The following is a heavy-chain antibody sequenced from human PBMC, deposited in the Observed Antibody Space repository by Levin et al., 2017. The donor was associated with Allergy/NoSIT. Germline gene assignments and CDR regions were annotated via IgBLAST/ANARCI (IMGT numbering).Heavy chain of an antibody. Sequence: ASVKVSCKPSGYTFTDYYMNWVRQAPGQGFEWMGWINPDSGGTSYAQKFQGRVTMTRDTSINTVYMELSRLRSDDTAMYYCARAGKDCSGGSCRTHEYFASWGQGTLVTVSS. CDR1: GYTFTDYY. CDR2: INPDSGGT. V-gene: IGHV1-2*02. CDR3: ARAGKDCSGGSCRTHEYFAS. J-gene: IGHJ4*02. D-gene: IGHD2-15*01.